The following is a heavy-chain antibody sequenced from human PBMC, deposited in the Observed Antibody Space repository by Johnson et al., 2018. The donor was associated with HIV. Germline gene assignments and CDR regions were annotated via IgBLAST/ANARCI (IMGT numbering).Heavy chain of an antibody. J-gene: IGHJ3*02. CDR1: GFTFSNYA. D-gene: IGHD1-26*01. V-gene: IGHV3-30*04. Sequence: QVQLEESGGGLVQPGGSLRLSCAASGFTFSNYAMHWVRQAPGQGLEWVAVISYDGSKKYHADSVKGRFTIPRDKSKNTLYLQMNSLRAEDTAVYYCARALEVGATTANEAFDIWGQGTMVTVSS. CDR3: ARALEVGATTANEAFDI. CDR2: ISYDGSKK.